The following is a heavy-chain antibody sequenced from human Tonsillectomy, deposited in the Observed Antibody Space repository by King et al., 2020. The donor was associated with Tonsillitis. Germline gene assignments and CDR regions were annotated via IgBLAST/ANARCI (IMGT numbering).Heavy chain of an antibody. J-gene: IGHJ3*02. V-gene: IGHV3-30-3*01. CDR3: ARVGRVCSGYYLGAFDI. Sequence: VQLVESGGGVVQPGRSLRLSCAASGFTFSSYAMHWVRQAPGKGLEWVAVISYDGSNKYYSDSVKGRFTISRDNSKNTRYLQMNSLRAEETAVYYCARVGRVCSGYYLGAFDIWGQGRMATVSS. CDR1: GFTFSSYA. D-gene: IGHD3-22*01. CDR2: ISYDGSNK.